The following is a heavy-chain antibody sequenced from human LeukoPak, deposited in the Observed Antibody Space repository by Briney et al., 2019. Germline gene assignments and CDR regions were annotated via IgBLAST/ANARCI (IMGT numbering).Heavy chain of an antibody. CDR1: GGSFSGYY. J-gene: IGHJ5*02. Sequence: PSETLSLTCAVYGGSFSGYYWSWIRQPPGKGLEWIGEINHSGSTNYNPSLKSRVTISVDTSKNQFSLKLSSVTAADTAEYYCARRSALYGWFDPWGQGTLVTVSS. CDR2: INHSGST. D-gene: IGHD2-2*02. CDR3: ARRSALYGWFDP. V-gene: IGHV4-34*01.